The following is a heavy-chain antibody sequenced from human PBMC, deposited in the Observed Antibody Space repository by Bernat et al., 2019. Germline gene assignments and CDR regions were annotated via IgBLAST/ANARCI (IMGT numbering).Heavy chain of an antibody. CDR2: IKQDGSEK. D-gene: IGHD3-16*01. CDR1: GFTFSNYW. J-gene: IGHJ4*02. CDR3: AKGNDPNDY. V-gene: IGHV3-7*01. Sequence: EVQLMESGGGLVQPGGSLRLSCAASGFTFSNYWMSWVRQAPGKGPEWVGNIKQDGSEKYYVDSVKGRFTISRDNAKSSLYLQMNSLRAEDTAVYYCAKGNDPNDYWGQGTLVTVSS.